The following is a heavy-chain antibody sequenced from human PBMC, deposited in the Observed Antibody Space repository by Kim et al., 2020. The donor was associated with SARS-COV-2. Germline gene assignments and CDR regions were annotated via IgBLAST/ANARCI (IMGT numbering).Heavy chain of an antibody. CDR2: ISYDGSNK. CDR1: GFTFSSYA. J-gene: IGHJ4*01. D-gene: IGHD3-16*02. CDR3: ARDQRYDYVWGSYQTDY. Sequence: GGSLRLSCAASGFTFSSYAMHWVRQAPGKGLEWVAVISYDGSNKYYADSVKGRFTISRDNSKNTLYLQMNSLRAEDTAVYYCARDQRYDYVWGSYQTDY. V-gene: IGHV3-30*04.